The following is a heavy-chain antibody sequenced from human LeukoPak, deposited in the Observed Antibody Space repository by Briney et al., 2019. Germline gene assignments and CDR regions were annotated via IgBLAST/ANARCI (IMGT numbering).Heavy chain of an antibody. CDR2: SDYSRST. D-gene: IGHD3-10*01. Sequence: SETLSLTCTVSGGSISSGGYYWSWIRQHPAKGLEWIGYSDYSRSTYYNPSLKSRVTISVDTSKNQFSLKLSFVTAADTAVYYCARDGYYGSGKFDPWGQGTLVTVSS. V-gene: IGHV4-31*03. J-gene: IGHJ5*02. CDR1: GGSISSGGYY. CDR3: ARDGYYGSGKFDP.